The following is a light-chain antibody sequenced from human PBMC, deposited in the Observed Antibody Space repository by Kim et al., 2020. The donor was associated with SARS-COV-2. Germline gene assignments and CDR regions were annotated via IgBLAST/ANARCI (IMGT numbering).Light chain of an antibody. V-gene: IGLV6-57*03. Sequence: VTASGTRSSGSIASNYVQWYQQRPGSAPTLVIYEDNQRPSGVPDRFSGSIDSSSNSASLTISGLKTEDEADYFCQSYDSSIVVFGGGTQLTVL. CDR3: QSYDSSIVV. CDR1: SGSIASNY. CDR2: EDN. J-gene: IGLJ2*01.